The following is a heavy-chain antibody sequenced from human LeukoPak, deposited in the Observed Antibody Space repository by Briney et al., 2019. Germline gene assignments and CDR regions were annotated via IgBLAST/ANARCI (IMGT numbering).Heavy chain of an antibody. CDR3: ARHGRYSYGPGPD. Sequence: GESLQISCKGSGSSFTSYWIGWVRQLPGKGLEWMGIIYPGDSDTRYSPSFQGQVTISADKSISTAYLQWSSLKASDTAMYYCARHGRYSYGPGPDWGQGTLVTVSS. V-gene: IGHV5-51*01. CDR1: GSSFTSYW. CDR2: IYPGDSDT. J-gene: IGHJ4*02. D-gene: IGHD5-18*01.